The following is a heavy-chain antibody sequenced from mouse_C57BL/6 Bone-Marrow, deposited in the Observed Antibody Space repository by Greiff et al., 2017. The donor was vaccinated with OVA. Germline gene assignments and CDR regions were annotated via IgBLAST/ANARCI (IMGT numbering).Heavy chain of an antibody. CDR3: AREVITTVKGDY. D-gene: IGHD1-1*01. CDR2: INPNNGGT. Sequence: VQLQQSGPELVKPGASVKISCKASGYTFTDYYMNWVKQSPGQSLEWIGDINPNNGGTSYNQKFKGKATLTVDKSSSTAYMELRSLTSEDSAVYYCAREVITTVKGDYWGQGTTLTVSS. V-gene: IGHV1-26*01. J-gene: IGHJ2*01. CDR1: GYTFTDYY.